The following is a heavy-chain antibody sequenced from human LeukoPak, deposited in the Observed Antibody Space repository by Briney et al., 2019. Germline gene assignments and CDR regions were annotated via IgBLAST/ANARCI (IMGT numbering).Heavy chain of an antibody. V-gene: IGHV1-46*01. CDR2: INPSGGST. CDR3: ARDSSLGVSGP. Sequence: ASVKVSCKASGYTFTSYYMHWVRQAPGQGLEWMGIINPSGGSTSYAQKFQGRVTMTRDMSTSTVYMELSSLRSEDTAVYYCARDSSLGVSGPWGQGTLVTVSS. D-gene: IGHD3-10*01. CDR1: GYTFTSYY. J-gene: IGHJ5*02.